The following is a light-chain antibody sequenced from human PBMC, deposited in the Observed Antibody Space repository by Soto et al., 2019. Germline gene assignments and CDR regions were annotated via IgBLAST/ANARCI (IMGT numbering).Light chain of an antibody. V-gene: IGKV3-20*01. J-gene: IGKJ1*01. Sequence: EIVLTQSPGSLSLSPGERATLSCRASQSVSSSSLAWYQQKPGQAPRLLMYGASNRAAGIPDRFSGSVSGTDFTLTISRLEPEDFAVYYCQQYGGSVKWTFDQGTKVEI. CDR1: QSVSSSS. CDR2: GAS. CDR3: QQYGGSVKWT.